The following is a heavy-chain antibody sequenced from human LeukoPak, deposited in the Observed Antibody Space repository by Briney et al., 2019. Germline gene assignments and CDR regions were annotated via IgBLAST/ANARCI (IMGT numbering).Heavy chain of an antibody. D-gene: IGHD1-26*01. CDR3: ARVRGNYYPFDY. V-gene: IGHV3-30*09. CDR1: GFTFGSFV. Sequence: GRSLRLSCAASGFTFGSFVMHWVRQAPGKGLEWVAAISYEDGTNKYYADSVKGRFAISRDNSKTTLYLQMISLRAEDTAMYYCARVRGNYYPFDYWGQGTLVTVSS. CDR2: ISYEDGTNK. J-gene: IGHJ4*02.